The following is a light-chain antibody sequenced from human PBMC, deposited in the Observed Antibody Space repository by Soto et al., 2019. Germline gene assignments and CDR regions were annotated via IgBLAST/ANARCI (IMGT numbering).Light chain of an antibody. Sequence: ALTQSPGTLSSSPGERATLSCRASQSVSSNYLAWYQQKPGQAPRLLIYGASSRATGIPDRFSGSGSGTDFTLTIDRLESEDFAVYYCQQYNNWPKMFGQGTKVDI. CDR3: QQYNNWPKM. CDR2: GAS. J-gene: IGKJ1*01. CDR1: QSVSSNY. V-gene: IGKV3-20*01.